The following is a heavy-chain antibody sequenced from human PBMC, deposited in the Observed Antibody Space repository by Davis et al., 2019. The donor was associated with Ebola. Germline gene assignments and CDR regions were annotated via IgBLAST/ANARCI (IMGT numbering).Heavy chain of an antibody. D-gene: IGHD1-26*01. CDR3: ARNDVGAATDH. Sequence: MPGGSLRLSCTVSGDSISSSSYYWGWIRQPPGEGLEWVGTIYYSGSTHYNPSLKSRVTISVDTSKNQFSLKLSSVTAADTAVYYCARNDVGAATDHWGQGTLVTVSS. CDR2: IYYSGST. J-gene: IGHJ4*02. CDR1: GDSISSSSYY. V-gene: IGHV4-39*01.